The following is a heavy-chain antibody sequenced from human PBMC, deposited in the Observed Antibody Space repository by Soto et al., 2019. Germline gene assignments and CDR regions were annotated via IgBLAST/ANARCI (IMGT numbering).Heavy chain of an antibody. V-gene: IGHV1-69*12. J-gene: IGHJ4*02. D-gene: IGHD2-21*02. CDR3: ANNLVYCGGDCYLDY. Sequence: QVQLVQSGAEVKKPGSSVKVSCKASGGTFSSYAISWVQQAPGQGLEWMGGIIPIFGTANYAQKFQGRVTITADESTSTAYMELSSLRSEDTAVYYCANNLVYCGGDCYLDYWGQGTLVTVSS. CDR1: GGTFSSYA. CDR2: IIPIFGTA.